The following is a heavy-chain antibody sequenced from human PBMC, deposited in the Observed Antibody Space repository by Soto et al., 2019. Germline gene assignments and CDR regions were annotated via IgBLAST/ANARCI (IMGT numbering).Heavy chain of an antibody. Sequence: PSETLSLTCTVSGGPISSSSYYWGWIRQPPGKGLEWIGSIYYSGSTYYNPSLKSRVTISVDTSKNQFSLKLSSVTAADTAVHYCASYGAIFWSGYYGIDYWGQGTLVTVSS. V-gene: IGHV4-39*01. CDR1: GGPISSSSYY. D-gene: IGHD3-3*01. J-gene: IGHJ4*02. CDR3: ASYGAIFWSGYYGIDY. CDR2: IYYSGST.